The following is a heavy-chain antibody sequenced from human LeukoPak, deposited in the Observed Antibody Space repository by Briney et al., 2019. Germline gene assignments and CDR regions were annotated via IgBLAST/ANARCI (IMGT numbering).Heavy chain of an antibody. D-gene: IGHD3-22*01. Sequence: GESLKISCKGSGYSFTSYWIGWVRQMPGKGLEWMGIIYLGDSDTRYSPSFQGQVTISADKSISTAYLQWSSLKASDTAMYYCARHTSGYYYDSSGYYRLDYWGQGTLVTVSS. CDR1: GYSFTSYW. J-gene: IGHJ4*02. CDR2: IYLGDSDT. CDR3: ARHTSGYYYDSSGYYRLDY. V-gene: IGHV5-51*01.